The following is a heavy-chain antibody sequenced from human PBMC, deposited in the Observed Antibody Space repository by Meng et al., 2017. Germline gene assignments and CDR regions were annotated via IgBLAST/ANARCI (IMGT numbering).Heavy chain of an antibody. CDR2: IYYSGST. CDR3: ARVSAYYDSSSYKTPLCFNY. D-gene: IGHD3-22*01. Sequence: QVPSQESGPGLVKPSQTLSLTCTGSGGSISSGGYYWSWIRQHPGKGLEWIGYIYYSGSTYYNPSLKSLVTISVDTSKNQFSLKLSSVTAADTAVYYCARVSAYYDSSSYKTPLCFNYWGQGTLVTVSS. V-gene: IGHV4-31*01. J-gene: IGHJ4*02. CDR1: GGSISSGGYY.